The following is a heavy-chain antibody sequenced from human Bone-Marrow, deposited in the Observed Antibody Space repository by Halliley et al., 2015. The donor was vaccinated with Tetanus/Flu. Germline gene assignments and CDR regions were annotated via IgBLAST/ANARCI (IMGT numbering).Heavy chain of an antibody. D-gene: IGHD3-16*01. V-gene: IGHV4-34*01. CDR2: INHSGTT. CDR1: GGSFSGYY. Sequence: TLSLTCAVYGGSFSGYYWNWIRQPPGKGLEWIGGINHSGTTNSNPSLTSRVTISVDTSKNQVSLNLRSVTAADTAMYYCARGRARGVTFYFNLGTSGGWFDPWGQGTLVTVSS. CDR3: ARGRARGVTFYFNLGTSGGWFDP. J-gene: IGHJ5*02.